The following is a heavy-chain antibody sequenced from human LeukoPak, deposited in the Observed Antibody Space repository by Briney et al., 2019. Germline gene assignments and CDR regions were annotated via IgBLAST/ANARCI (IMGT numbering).Heavy chain of an antibody. Sequence: GASVKVSCKASGYTFTGYYMYWVRQAPGQGLEWMGWINPNSGGTNYAQKFQGRVTMTRDTSISTAYMELSRLRSDDTAVYYCARETEYSSSWYFGWFDPWGQGTLVTVSS. CDR2: INPNSGGT. CDR3: ARETEYSSSWYFGWFDP. CDR1: GYTFTGYY. V-gene: IGHV1-2*02. D-gene: IGHD6-13*01. J-gene: IGHJ5*02.